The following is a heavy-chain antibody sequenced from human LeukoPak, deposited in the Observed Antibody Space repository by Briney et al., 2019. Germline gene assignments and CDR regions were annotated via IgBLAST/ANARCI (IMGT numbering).Heavy chain of an antibody. Sequence: GGSLRLSCAASEFTFSSYAMSWVRQAPGKGLEWVAVISHDGSNIYYGDSVKGRFSISRDNSKNTLYLQMNSLRVEDTAVYYCAKDPYRVVVATGNYLDPWGQGTLVTVSS. CDR3: AKDPYRVVVATGNYLDP. J-gene: IGHJ5*02. CDR1: EFTFSSYA. D-gene: IGHD2-15*01. CDR2: ISHDGSNI. V-gene: IGHV3-30*18.